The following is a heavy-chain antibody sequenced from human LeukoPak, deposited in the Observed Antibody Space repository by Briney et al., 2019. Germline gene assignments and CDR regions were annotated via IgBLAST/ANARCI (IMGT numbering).Heavy chain of an antibody. CDR2: ISGSGGST. Sequence: QAGGSLRLSCAASGFTFSSYAMSWVRQAPGKGLEWVSAISGSGGSTYYADSVKGRFTISRDNSKNTLYLQMNSVRAEDTAVYYCTWGSYRYNYWGQGTLVTVSS. J-gene: IGHJ4*02. D-gene: IGHD3-16*02. CDR3: TWGSYRYNY. V-gene: IGHV3-23*01. CDR1: GFTFSSYA.